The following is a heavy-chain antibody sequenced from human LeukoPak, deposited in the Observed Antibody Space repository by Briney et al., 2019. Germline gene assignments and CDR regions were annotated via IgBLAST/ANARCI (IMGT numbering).Heavy chain of an antibody. V-gene: IGHV3-23*01. D-gene: IGHD6-19*01. CDR3: AKDTSVAGTDYFDY. CDR1: GFPFSSYA. J-gene: IGHJ4*02. Sequence: PGGSLRLSCAASGFPFSSYAMSWVRQAPGKGLEWVSAISGSGGSTNYADSVKGRFTISRDNSKNTVYLQMNSLRAEDTAVYYCAKDTSVAGTDYFDYWGQGTLVTGSS. CDR2: ISGSGGST.